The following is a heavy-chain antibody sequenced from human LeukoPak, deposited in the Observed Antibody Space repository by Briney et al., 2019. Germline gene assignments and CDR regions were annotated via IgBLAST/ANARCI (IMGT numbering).Heavy chain of an antibody. CDR1: VFTFSSYA. CDR3: AKGRGYGDYGGGDY. D-gene: IGHD4-17*01. CDR2: ISGSGGST. J-gene: IGHJ4*02. V-gene: IGHV3-23*01. Sequence: GGSLRLTCAASVFTFSSYAMCWVRQAPGKGLEWVSDISGSGGSTYYADSVKGRFTISRDNSKNTLYLQMNSLRAEDTAVYYCAKGRGYGDYGGGDYWGQGTLVTVSS.